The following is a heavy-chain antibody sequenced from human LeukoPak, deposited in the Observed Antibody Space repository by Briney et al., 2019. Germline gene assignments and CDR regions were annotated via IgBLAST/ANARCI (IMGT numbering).Heavy chain of an antibody. D-gene: IGHD2-21*02. J-gene: IGHJ3*02. Sequence: ASVKVSCKASGYTFTSYYMHWVRQAPGQGLEGMGIINPSGGSTSYAQKFQGRVTMTRDTSTSTVYMELSSLRSEDTAVYYCARDTHIVVVTTSGAFDIWGQGTMVTVSS. CDR3: ARDTHIVVVTTSGAFDI. CDR2: INPSGGST. CDR1: GYTFTSYY. V-gene: IGHV1-46*01.